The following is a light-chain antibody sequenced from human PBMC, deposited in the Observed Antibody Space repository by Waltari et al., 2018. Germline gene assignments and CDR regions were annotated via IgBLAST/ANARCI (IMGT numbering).Light chain of an antibody. CDR1: SLRSYY. J-gene: IGLJ3*02. CDR3: YSAADNTWV. V-gene: IGLV3-19*01. Sequence: SSELTQDPAVSVALGQTVRITCQGDSLRSYYASWYQQKPGQAPVLVIYGKNNRPSGIPNRFSGSKSGTTVTLTISGAQVEDEADYHCYSAADNTWVFGGGTKLTVL. CDR2: GKN.